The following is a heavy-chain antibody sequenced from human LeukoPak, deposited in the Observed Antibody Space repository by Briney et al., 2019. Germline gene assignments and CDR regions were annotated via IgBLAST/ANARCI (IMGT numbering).Heavy chain of an antibody. D-gene: IGHD6-19*01. CDR2: IKQDGSEK. J-gene: IGHJ3*02. V-gene: IGHV3-7*02. CDR3: AKGYSSGWYWNAFDI. Sequence: GGSLRLSCAASGFTFSGYWMAWVRQAPGRGLEWVAHIKQDGSEKNYVDPVKGRFTISRDNSKNTLYLQMNSLRAEDTAVYYCAKGYSSGWYWNAFDIWGQGTMVTVSS. CDR1: GFTFSGYW.